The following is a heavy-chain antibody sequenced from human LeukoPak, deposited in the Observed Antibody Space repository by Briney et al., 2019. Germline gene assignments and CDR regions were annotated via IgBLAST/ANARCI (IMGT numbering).Heavy chain of an antibody. CDR2: IYSDDTT. CDR1: GIAVSSDY. CDR3: ARDRFNGGDV. V-gene: IGHV3-66*01. J-gene: IGHJ6*02. Sequence: GGSLTLTCVASGIAVSSDYITWVRQAPGRGLEWVSIIYSDDTTYYADSVRGRFTISRDVSKNTVSLQMNRLRAEDTAVYYCARDRFNGGDVWGQGTTVTVSS. D-gene: IGHD3-3*01.